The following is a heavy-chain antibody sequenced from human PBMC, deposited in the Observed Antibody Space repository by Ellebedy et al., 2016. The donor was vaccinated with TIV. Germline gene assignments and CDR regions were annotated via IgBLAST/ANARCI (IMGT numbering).Heavy chain of an antibody. CDR3: ARDQWLGRAYYFDP. Sequence: GESLKISCGTSGFTFSNYWMTWVRQAPGKGLEWVANIKQDGSEKYYVDSVKGRLSISRDNTKNSLYLQMNSLTDEDTAVYYCARDQWLGRAYYFDPWGQGTLVTVSS. D-gene: IGHD6-19*01. J-gene: IGHJ4*02. CDR2: IKQDGSEK. V-gene: IGHV3-7*01. CDR1: GFTFSNYW.